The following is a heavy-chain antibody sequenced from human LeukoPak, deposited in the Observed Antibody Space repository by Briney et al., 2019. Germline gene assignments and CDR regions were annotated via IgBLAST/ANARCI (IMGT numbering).Heavy chain of an antibody. Sequence: SVKVSCKASGGTFSSYAISWVRQAPGQGLEWMGRIIPILGIANYAQKFQGRVTITADTSTSTAYMELRSLRSDDTAVYYCARDRGYSSSWFDAFDIWGQGTMVTVSS. J-gene: IGHJ3*02. CDR1: GGTFSSYA. V-gene: IGHV1-69*04. CDR2: IIPILGIA. CDR3: ARDRGYSSSWFDAFDI. D-gene: IGHD6-13*01.